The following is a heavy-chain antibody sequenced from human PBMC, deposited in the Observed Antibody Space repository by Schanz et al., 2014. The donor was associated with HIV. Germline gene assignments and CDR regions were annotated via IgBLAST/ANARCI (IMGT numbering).Heavy chain of an antibody. CDR3: ARDRAYSNYPYGMDV. CDR1: GYTFTDYY. Sequence: QVQLVQSGPEVKKPGASVKVSCKASGYTFTDYYMHWVRQAPGQGLEWMGWINPKSGGTKYAQKFQGRVTMTRDTSISTAYMELSRLRSDDTAVYYCARDRAYSNYPYGMDVWGQGTTVTVS. V-gene: IGHV1-2*02. D-gene: IGHD4-4*01. J-gene: IGHJ6*02. CDR2: INPKSGGT.